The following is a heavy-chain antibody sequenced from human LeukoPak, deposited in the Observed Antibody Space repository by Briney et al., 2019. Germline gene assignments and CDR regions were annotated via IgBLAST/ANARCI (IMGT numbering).Heavy chain of an antibody. J-gene: IGHJ3*02. D-gene: IGHD3-22*01. CDR2: ISGSGGST. CDR1: GFTFSSYA. V-gene: IGHV3-23*01. CDR3: AKSRTYYYDSSGYYAFDI. Sequence: GGSLRLSCAASGFTFSSYAMSWVRQAPGKELEWVSAISGSGGSTYYADSVKGRFTISRDNSKNTLYLQMNSLRAEDTAVYYCAKSRTYYYDSSGYYAFDIWGQGTMVTVSS.